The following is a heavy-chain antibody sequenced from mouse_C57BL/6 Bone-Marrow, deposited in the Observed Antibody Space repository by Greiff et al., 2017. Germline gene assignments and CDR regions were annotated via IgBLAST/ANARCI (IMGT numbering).Heavy chain of an antibody. CDR3: ARSNYYGSSFLWYFDV. D-gene: IGHD1-1*01. CDR1: GYTFTSYW. CDR2: IDPSDSET. J-gene: IGHJ1*03. V-gene: IGHV1-52*01. Sequence: VQLQQPGAELVRPGSSVKLSCKASGYTFTSYWMHWVKQRPIQGLEWIGNIDPSDSETHYNQKFKDKATLTVDKSSSTAYMQLSSLTSEDSAVYYCARSNYYGSSFLWYFDVWGTGTTVTVSS.